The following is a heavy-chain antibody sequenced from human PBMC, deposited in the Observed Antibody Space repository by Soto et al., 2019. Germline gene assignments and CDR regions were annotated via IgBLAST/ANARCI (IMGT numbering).Heavy chain of an antibody. V-gene: IGHV6-1*01. CDR1: GGTVWSNCVA. CDR3: ARSEEDSDYYYGMDV. J-gene: IGHJ6*02. CDR2: TYYRSRWYS. Sequence: SHTLSLTSVGSGGTVWSNCVAWNWVRQSPSRGLEWLGRTYYRSRWYSDYAVSFRSRIDINADTSKNQVSLQLNSVTPEDTAVYYCARSEEDSDYYYGMDVWGQGTTVTVSS. D-gene: IGHD2-15*01.